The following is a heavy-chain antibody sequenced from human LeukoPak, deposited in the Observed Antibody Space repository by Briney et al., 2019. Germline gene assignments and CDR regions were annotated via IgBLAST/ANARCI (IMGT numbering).Heavy chain of an antibody. Sequence: GGSLRLSCAASGFTFSGYSINWVRQAPGKGLEWVSYISRRSSAIYYADYVKGRFTISRDNAKNPLYMQMNSLRDEDTAVYYCARGPHYYDSSGYYGPFFDYWGQGTLVTVCS. V-gene: IGHV3-48*02. CDR2: ISRRSSAI. J-gene: IGHJ4*02. CDR1: GFTFSGYS. D-gene: IGHD3-22*01. CDR3: ARGPHYYDSSGYYGPFFDY.